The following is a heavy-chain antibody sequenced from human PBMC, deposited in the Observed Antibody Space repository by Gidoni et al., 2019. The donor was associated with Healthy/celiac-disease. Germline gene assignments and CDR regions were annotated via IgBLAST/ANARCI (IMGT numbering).Heavy chain of an antibody. CDR2: INHSGST. Sequence: QVQLQQWGAGLLTPSETLSLTCAVYGGSFSGYYWSWIRQPPGKGLEWIGEINHSGSTNYNPSLKSRVTISVDTSKNQFSLKLSSVTAADTAVYYCARGLERAATFNNWFDPWGQGTLVTVSS. CDR3: ARGLERAATFNNWFDP. J-gene: IGHJ5*02. CDR1: GGSFSGYY. V-gene: IGHV4-34*01. D-gene: IGHD6-25*01.